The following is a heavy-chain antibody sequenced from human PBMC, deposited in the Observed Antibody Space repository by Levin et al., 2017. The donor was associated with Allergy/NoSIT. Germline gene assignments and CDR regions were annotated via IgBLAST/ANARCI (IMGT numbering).Heavy chain of an antibody. V-gene: IGHV1-2*06. CDR3: ARVHPTPGEYYDSSGYYWVDY. J-gene: IGHJ4*02. CDR2: INPNSGGT. CDR1: GYTFTGYY. Sequence: ASVKVSCKASGYTFTGYYMHWVRQAPGQGLEWMGRINPNSGGTNYAQKFQGRVTMTRDTSISTAYMELSRLRSDDTAVYYCARVHPTPGEYYDSSGYYWVDYWGQGTLVTVSS. D-gene: IGHD3-22*01.